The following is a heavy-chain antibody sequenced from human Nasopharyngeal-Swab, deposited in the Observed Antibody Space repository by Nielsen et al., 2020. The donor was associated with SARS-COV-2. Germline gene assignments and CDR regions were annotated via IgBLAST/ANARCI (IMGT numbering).Heavy chain of an antibody. CDR2: IKTDGSDR. J-gene: IGHJ6*02. V-gene: IGHV3-7*01. CDR1: GFTFTNHW. D-gene: IGHD2-2*03. CDR3: AKELDIVVVPDFDYGMDV. Sequence: GGSLRLSCTASGFTFTNHWMSWVRQAPGKGLEWVANIKTDGSDRYYVDSVRGRFTISRDNAKNSVDLQMNSLRAEDTAVYYCAKELDIVVVPDFDYGMDVWGQGTTVTVSS.